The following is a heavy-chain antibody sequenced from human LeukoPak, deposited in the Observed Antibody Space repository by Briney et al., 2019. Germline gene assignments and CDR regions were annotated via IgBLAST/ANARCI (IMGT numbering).Heavy chain of an antibody. J-gene: IGHJ4*02. Sequence: ASVKVSCKASGYTFTGYYMHWVRQAPGQGLEWMGWINPNSGGTNYAQKFQGRVTMTRDTSISTAYMELSRLRSDDTAVYYCARAKYYYDSSGYPPFDYWGQGTLVTVSS. CDR2: INPNSGGT. V-gene: IGHV1-2*02. CDR3: ARAKYYYDSSGYPPFDY. D-gene: IGHD3-22*01. CDR1: GYTFTGYY.